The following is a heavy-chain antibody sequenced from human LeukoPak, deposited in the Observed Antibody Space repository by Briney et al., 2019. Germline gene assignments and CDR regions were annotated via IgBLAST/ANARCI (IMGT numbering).Heavy chain of an antibody. J-gene: IGHJ4*02. V-gene: IGHV3-7*01. Sequence: PGWSLRVPCTGSGFTFSNSWMTWVRQAPGKGLEWVADIKEDGSVKNYVEYVKGRFTISRDNAKNSLHLQMSSLRVEDTAVYYCARDRAYCTYDYWGQGTLVRVSS. CDR2: IKEDGSVK. CDR3: ARDRAYCTYDY. CDR1: GFTFSNSW. D-gene: IGHD2-8*01.